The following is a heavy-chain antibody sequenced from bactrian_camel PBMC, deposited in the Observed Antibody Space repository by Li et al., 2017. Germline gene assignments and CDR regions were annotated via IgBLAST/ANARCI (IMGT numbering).Heavy chain of an antibody. CDR1: GYTYNRNC. D-gene: IGHD2*01. Sequence: DVQLVESGGGSVQAGGSLRLSCAASGYTYNRNCMAWFRQAPGKEREGVAAISTANNRTFYADSVKGRFTISEDNAKNAVRLQMNSLKPEDTAMYYCAADFWPGGYCRADFGYWGQGTQVTVS. J-gene: IGHJ6*01. V-gene: IGHV3S40*01. CDR2: ISTANNRT. CDR3: AADFWPGGYCRADFGY.